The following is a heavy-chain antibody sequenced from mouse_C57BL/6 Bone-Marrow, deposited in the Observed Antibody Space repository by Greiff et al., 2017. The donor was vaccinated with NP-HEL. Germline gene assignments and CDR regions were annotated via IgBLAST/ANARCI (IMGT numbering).Heavy chain of an antibody. CDR1: GFNIKDDY. Sequence: EVKLVESGAELVRPGASVKLSCTASGFNIKDDYMHWVKQRPEQGLEWIGWIDPENGDTEYASKFQGKATITADTSSNTAYLQLSSLTSEDTAVYYCTTGGYDAYFDYWGQGTTLTVSS. D-gene: IGHD2-2*01. J-gene: IGHJ2*01. V-gene: IGHV14-4*01. CDR2: IDPENGDT. CDR3: TTGGYDAYFDY.